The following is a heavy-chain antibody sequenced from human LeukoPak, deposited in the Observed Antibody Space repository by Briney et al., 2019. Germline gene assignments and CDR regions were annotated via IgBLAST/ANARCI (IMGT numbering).Heavy chain of an antibody. J-gene: IGHJ6*03. D-gene: IGHD6-19*01. CDR3: AIHPEYSSGWYNGVDYYYMDV. CDR2: IIPIFGTA. CDR1: GYTFTSYG. V-gene: IGHV1-69*05. Sequence: GASVKVSCKASGYTFTSYGISWVRQAPGQGLEWMGGIIPIFGTANYAQKFQGRVTITTDESTSTAYMELSSLRSEDTAVYYCAIHPEYSSGWYNGVDYYYMDVWGKGTTVTVSS.